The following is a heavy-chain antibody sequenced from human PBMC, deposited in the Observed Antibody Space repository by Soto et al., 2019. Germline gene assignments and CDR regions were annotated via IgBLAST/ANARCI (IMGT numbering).Heavy chain of an antibody. CDR2: ISSSSSPT. J-gene: IGHJ4*02. D-gene: IGHD3-10*01. CDR1: EFTFSTYS. V-gene: IGHV3-48*01. CDR3: ARDPGASYFDY. Sequence: GGSLRLCCAAFEFTFSTYSMAWVRQAPGKGLEWVSYISSSSSPTYYADSVKGRFTISRDNAENSLYLQMDGLRAEDTAIYYCARDPGASYFDYWGQGNLVTVSS.